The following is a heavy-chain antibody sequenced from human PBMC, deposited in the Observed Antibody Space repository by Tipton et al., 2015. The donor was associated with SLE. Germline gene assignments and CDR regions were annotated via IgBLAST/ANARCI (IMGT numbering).Heavy chain of an antibody. CDR2: IYPGDSDI. CDR1: GYSFTTHW. V-gene: IGHV5-51*01. CDR3: ARLGTNNWNYFDY. J-gene: IGHJ4*02. Sequence: VQLVQSGAEGKKPGESLKISCKTSGYSFTTHWIGWVRQMPGKGLECMGIIYPGDSDIRYDPSLQGQVTISADKSTNITYLQWNGLKASDTAFYYCARLGTNNWNYFDYWGQGTLVTVSS. D-gene: IGHD1-20*01.